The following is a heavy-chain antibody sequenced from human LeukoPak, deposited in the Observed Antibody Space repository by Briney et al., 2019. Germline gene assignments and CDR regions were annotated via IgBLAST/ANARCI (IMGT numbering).Heavy chain of an antibody. Sequence: PAGSLRLSCAASGFTFSGSAMHWVRQASGKGLEWVGRIRSKANSYATAYAASVKGRFTISRDDSKNTAYLQMNSLKTEDTAVYYCTRHVEYCSGGSCYLDACDIWGQGTMVTVSS. CDR3: TRHVEYCSGGSCYLDACDI. V-gene: IGHV3-73*01. CDR1: GFTFSGSA. J-gene: IGHJ3*02. CDR2: IRSKANSYAT. D-gene: IGHD2-15*01.